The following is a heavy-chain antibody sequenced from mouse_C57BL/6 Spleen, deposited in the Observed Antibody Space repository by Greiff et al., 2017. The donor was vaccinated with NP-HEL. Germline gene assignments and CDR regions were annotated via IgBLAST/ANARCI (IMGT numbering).Heavy chain of an antibody. D-gene: IGHD1-1*01. V-gene: IGHV1-54*01. CDR3: ARGGGGDYYGSSPFDY. J-gene: IGHJ2*01. CDR2: INPGSGGT. Sequence: QVQLQQSGAELVRPGTSVKVSCKASGYAFTNYLIEWVKQRPGQGLEWIGVINPGSGGTNYNEKFKGKATLTADKSSSTAYMQLSSLTSEDSVVYICARGGGGDYYGSSPFDYWGQGTTLTVSS. CDR1: GYAFTNYL.